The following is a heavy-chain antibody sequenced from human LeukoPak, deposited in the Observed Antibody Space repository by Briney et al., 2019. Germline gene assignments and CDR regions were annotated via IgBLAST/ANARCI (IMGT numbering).Heavy chain of an antibody. CDR3: ARHGGSYSFDW. V-gene: IGHV4-59*08. CDR1: GGSISSYY. Sequence: PSETLSLTCTASGGSISSYYWSWIRQPPGKGLEWIGYFSYIENTNYNPSLKSRVTISVDTSKNQFSLKLTSVTAADTAVYYCARHGGSYSFDWWGQGTLVTVSS. D-gene: IGHD1-26*01. CDR2: FSYIENT. J-gene: IGHJ4*02.